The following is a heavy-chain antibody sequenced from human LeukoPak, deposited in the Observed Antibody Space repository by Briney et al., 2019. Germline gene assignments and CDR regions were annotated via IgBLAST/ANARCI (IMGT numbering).Heavy chain of an antibody. CDR3: AKEILRYFDWLSPYNWFDP. D-gene: IGHD3-9*01. J-gene: IGHJ5*02. CDR1: GFTFSSYA. Sequence: TGGSLRLSYAASGFTFSSYAMSWVRQAPGKGLEWVSAISGSGGSTYYADSVKGRFTISRDNSKNTLYLQMNSLRAEDTAVYYCAKEILRYFDWLSPYNWFDPWGQGTLVTVSS. CDR2: ISGSGGST. V-gene: IGHV3-23*01.